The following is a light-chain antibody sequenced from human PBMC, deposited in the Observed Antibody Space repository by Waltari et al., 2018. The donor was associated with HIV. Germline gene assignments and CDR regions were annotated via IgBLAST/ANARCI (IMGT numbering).Light chain of an antibody. J-gene: IGLJ3*02. V-gene: IGLV3-21*04. CDR1: NIGSKS. Sequence: YVLTQPPSVSVAPGKTASLACGGDNIGSKSVHWYQQKPGQAPVLVVYYDSERPSGMSGRISGSNSGNTATLTISRVEAGNEADYYCQVWDTVTDQGVFGGGTKLTVL. CDR2: YDS. CDR3: QVWDTVTDQGV.